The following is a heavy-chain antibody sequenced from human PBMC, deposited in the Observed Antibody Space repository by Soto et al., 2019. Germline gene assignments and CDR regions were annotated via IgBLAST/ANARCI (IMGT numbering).Heavy chain of an antibody. CDR2: ISSSGSTI. CDR3: ARDIVMVVDASHDAFDI. V-gene: IGHV3-11*01. J-gene: IGHJ3*02. CDR1: GFTFSDYY. D-gene: IGHD2-15*01. Sequence: GGSLRLSCAASGFTFSDYYMSWIRQAPGKGLEWVSYISSSGSTIYYADSVKGRFTISRDNAKNSLYLQMNSLRAEDTAVYYCARDIVMVVDASHDAFDIWGQGTMVTVSS.